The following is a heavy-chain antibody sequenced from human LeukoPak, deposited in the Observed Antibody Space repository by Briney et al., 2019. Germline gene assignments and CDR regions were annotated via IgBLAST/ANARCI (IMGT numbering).Heavy chain of an antibody. Sequence: SETLSLTCTVSGDSMNTDTYYWAWIRQPPGKGLEWIGSIYYSGSTYYNPSLKSRLTISGDMSKNQFSLKLSSVTAADTAVYYCARVEGSSFDPWGQGTLVTVSS. J-gene: IGHJ5*02. D-gene: IGHD6-6*01. CDR1: GDSMNTDTYY. V-gene: IGHV4-39*07. CDR3: ARVEGSSFDP. CDR2: IYYSGST.